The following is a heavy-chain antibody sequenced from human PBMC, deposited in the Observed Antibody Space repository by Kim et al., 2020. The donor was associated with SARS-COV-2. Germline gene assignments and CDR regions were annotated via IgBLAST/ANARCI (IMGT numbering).Heavy chain of an antibody. CDR2: IRSKAYGGTT. CDR3: TRGAAPLRYYFDY. D-gene: IGHD6-13*01. J-gene: IGHJ4*02. V-gene: IGHV3-49*03. Sequence: GGSLRLSCTASGFTFGDYAMSWFRQAPGKGLEWVGFIRSKAYGGTTEYAASVKGRFTISRDDSKSIAYLQMNSLKTEDTAVYYCTRGAAPLRYYFDYWGQGTLVTVSS. CDR1: GFTFGDYA.